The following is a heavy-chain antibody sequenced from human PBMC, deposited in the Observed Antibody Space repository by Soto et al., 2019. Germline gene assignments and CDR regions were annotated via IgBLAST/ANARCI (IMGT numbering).Heavy chain of an antibody. J-gene: IGHJ5*02. CDR3: ARRGAAMVRGVMSWFDP. D-gene: IGHD3-10*01. Sequence: SETLSLTCTVSGGSISSSSYYRGWIRQPPRKGLEWIGSIYYSGSTYYNPSLKSRVTISVDTSKNQFSLKLSSVTAADTAVYYCARRGAAMVRGVMSWFDPWGQGTLVTAPQ. CDR1: GGSISSSSYY. CDR2: IYYSGST. V-gene: IGHV4-39*01.